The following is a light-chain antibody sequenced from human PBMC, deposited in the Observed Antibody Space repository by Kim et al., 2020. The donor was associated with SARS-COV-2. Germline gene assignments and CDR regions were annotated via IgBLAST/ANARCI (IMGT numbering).Light chain of an antibody. J-gene: IGLJ2*01. CDR2: GKY. CDR3: NSRDSNDYVV. Sequence: SSELTQDPAVSVALGQTVRLTCQGDSLRNYYATWYQQRPGQAPVLVLYGKYNRPSGIPDRFSGSASGNTASLTITGAQAEDEADYYCNSRDSNDYVVFGGGTQLTVL. CDR1: SLRNYY. V-gene: IGLV3-19*01.